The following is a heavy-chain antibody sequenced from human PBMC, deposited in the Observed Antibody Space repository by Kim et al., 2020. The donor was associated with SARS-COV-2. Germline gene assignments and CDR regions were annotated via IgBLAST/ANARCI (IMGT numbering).Heavy chain of an antibody. CDR3: ARDYGDPAGY. V-gene: IGHV4-34*01. Sequence: SETLSLTCAVYGGSFSGYYWSWIRQPPGKGLEWIGEINHSGSTNYNPSLKSRVTISVDTSKNQFSLKLSSVTAADTAVYYCARDYGDPAGYWGQGTLVTVSS. D-gene: IGHD4-17*01. J-gene: IGHJ4*02. CDR1: GGSFSGYY. CDR2: INHSGST.